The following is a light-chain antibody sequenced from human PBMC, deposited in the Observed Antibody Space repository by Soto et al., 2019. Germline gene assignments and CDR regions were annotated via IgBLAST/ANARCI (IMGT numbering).Light chain of an antibody. J-gene: IGKJ5*01. CDR3: QKYNNWPPIT. CDR1: QSISYN. CDR2: SAS. V-gene: IGKV3-15*01. Sequence: EIVMTQSPATLSVSPGERATLSCRASQSISYNLAWYQQKPGQAPRVLIYSASTRATGIPARFSGSGSGTEFTLTISSLQSEDFAVYYCQKYNNWPPITFGQGTRLEIK.